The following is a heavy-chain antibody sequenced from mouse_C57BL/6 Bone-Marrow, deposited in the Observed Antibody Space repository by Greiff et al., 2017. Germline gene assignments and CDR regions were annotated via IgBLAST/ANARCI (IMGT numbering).Heavy chain of an antibody. CDR3: ARENYYGSSLYYAIDY. J-gene: IGHJ4*01. Sequence: EVQLQQSGPVLVKPGASVKMSCKASGYTFTDYYMNWVKQSHGKSLEWIGVINPYNGGTSYNQKFKGKATLTVDKSSSTAYMELNSLTSEDSAVYYCARENYYGSSLYYAIDYWGQGTSVTVSS. CDR1: GYTFTDYY. CDR2: INPYNGGT. D-gene: IGHD1-1*01. V-gene: IGHV1-19*01.